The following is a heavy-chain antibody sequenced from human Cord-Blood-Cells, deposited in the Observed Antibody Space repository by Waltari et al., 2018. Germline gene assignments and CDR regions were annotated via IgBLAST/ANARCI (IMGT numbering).Heavy chain of an antibody. D-gene: IGHD5-18*01. CDR2: IYYSGST. CDR3: ARACGYSYGPDEAFDI. CDR1: GGSISSGGYY. J-gene: IGHJ3*02. Sequence: QVQLQESGPGLVKPSQTLSLTWTVSGGSISSGGYYWSWIRQHPGKGLAWIGYIYYSGSTYYNPSLKSRVTISVDTSKNQFSLKLSSVTAADTAVYYCARACGYSYGPDEAFDIWGQGTMVTVSS. V-gene: IGHV4-31*02.